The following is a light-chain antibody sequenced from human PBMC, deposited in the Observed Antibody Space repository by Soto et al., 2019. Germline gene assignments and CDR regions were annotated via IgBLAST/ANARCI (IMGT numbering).Light chain of an antibody. CDR1: SSDVGGYNY. Sequence: QSVLTQPASVSGSPGQSITISCTGTSSDVGGYNYVSWYQQHPGKAPKFMIYNVSNRPSGVSYRFSGSKSGHTASLTISGLQGEDEADYSGCSYPTCNSRPRVFGTGTKLTVL. V-gene: IGLV2-14*01. CDR3: CSYPTCNSRPRV. CDR2: NVS. J-gene: IGLJ1*01.